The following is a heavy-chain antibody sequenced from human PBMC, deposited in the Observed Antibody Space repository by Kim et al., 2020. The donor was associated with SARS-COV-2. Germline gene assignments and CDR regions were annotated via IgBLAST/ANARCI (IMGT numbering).Heavy chain of an antibody. J-gene: IGHJ3*02. V-gene: IGHV4-34*01. Sequence: SETLSLTCAVYGGSFSGYYWSWIRQPPGKGLEWIGEINHSGSTNYNPSLKSRVTISVDTSKNKFSLKLSSVTAADTAVYYCARGGQQSGAFDIWGQGTMVTVSS. CDR2: INHSGST. CDR3: ARGGQQSGAFDI. CDR1: GGSFSGYY. D-gene: IGHD6-13*01.